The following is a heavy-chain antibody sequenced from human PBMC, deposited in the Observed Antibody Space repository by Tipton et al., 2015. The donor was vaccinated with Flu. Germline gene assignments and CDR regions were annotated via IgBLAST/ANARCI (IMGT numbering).Heavy chain of an antibody. V-gene: IGHV3-7*03. Sequence: SLRLSCAVSGLTFSSHWMSWVRQAPGKGLEWVANIKQDGSEKHYVDSVKGRFTISRDNAKNSLYLQMNSLRVEDTALYFCVRAVGGAAALWGQGTMVIVSS. CDR2: IKQDGSEK. D-gene: IGHD6-13*01. J-gene: IGHJ3*01. CDR3: VRAVGGAAAL. CDR1: GLTFSSHW.